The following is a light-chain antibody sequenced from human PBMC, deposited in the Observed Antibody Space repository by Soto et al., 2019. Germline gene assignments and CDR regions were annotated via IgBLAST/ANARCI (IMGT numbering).Light chain of an antibody. CDR2: SAY. J-gene: IGKJ4*01. Sequence: DIQMTRSPSSVSASVGDRVTITCRASQGISNWLAWYQQQPGKAPKLLISSAYTLQSGVPSRFSGGGSGTHFTLIISSLQPEDFATYYCQQTNTFLPLTLGGGTKVEIK. CDR3: QQTNTFLPLT. V-gene: IGKV1-12*01. CDR1: QGISNW.